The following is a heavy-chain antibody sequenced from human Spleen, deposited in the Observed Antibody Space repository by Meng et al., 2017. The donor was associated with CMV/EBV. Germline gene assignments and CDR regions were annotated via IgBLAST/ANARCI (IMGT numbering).Heavy chain of an antibody. D-gene: IGHD3-22*01. CDR3: ARVSGPTESIGYYYDY. J-gene: IGHJ4*02. V-gene: IGHV3-21*01. CDR2: IGGRNGHM. CDR1: RFLFSSYA. Sequence: GESLKISCAASRFLFSSYAMSWVRQAPGKGLEWVSSIGGRNGHMYYSDSVKGRFTISRDNAQNSLSLTLNNLRPDDTAVYYCARVSGPTESIGYYYDYWGQGALVTVSS.